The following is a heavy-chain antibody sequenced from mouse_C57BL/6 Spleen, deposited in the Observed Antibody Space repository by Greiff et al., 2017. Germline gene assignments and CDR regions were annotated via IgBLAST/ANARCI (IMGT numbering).Heavy chain of an antibody. CDR3: ARPYDYDGDYYFDY. Sequence: VQLQQPGAELVMPGASVKLSCKASGYTFTSYWMHWVKQRPGQGLEWIGEIDPSDSYTNYNQKFKGKSTLTVDKSSSAAYMQLSSLTSEDSAVYYCARPYDYDGDYYFDYWGQGTTLTVSS. J-gene: IGHJ2*01. CDR1: GYTFTSYW. D-gene: IGHD2-4*01. CDR2: IDPSDSYT. V-gene: IGHV1-69*01.